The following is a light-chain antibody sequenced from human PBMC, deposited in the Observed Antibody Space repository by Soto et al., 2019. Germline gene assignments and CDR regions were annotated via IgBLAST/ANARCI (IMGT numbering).Light chain of an antibody. CDR3: QQYNNWPSR. CDR1: QSVSSN. V-gene: IGKV3-15*01. CDR2: GAS. J-gene: IGKJ1*01. Sequence: EIVMTQSPATLSVSPGERATLSCRASQSVSSNLAWYQQKPGQAPRLLIYGASTRATGIPARFSGSGSGTEFTLTISSLQSEDFAVYYCQQYNNWPSRVGQGTKVEIK.